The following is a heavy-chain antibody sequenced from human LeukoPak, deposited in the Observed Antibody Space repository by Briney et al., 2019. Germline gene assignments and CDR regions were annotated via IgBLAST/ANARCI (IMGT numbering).Heavy chain of an antibody. CDR1: GYTFTSYG. CDR3: ARVLPDSSGYYWASDFDY. V-gene: IGHV1-18*01. Sequence: ASVKVSCKASGYTFTSYGISWVRQAPGQGLEWMGWISAYNGNTNYAQKLQGRVTMTTDTSTSTAYMELRSLRSDDTAVYYCARVLPDSSGYYWASDFDYWGQGTLVTVSS. J-gene: IGHJ4*02. D-gene: IGHD3-22*01. CDR2: ISAYNGNT.